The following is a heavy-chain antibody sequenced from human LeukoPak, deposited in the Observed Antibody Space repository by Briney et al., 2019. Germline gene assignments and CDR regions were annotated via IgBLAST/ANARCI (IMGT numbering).Heavy chain of an antibody. J-gene: IGHJ4*02. CDR3: ARPIAVAAVFDY. CDR1: GLTFSSYA. D-gene: IGHD6-19*01. V-gene: IGHV3-30*01. Sequence: GGSLRLSCAASGLTFSSYAMHWVRQAPGKGLEWVAVISYDGSNKYYADSVKGRFTISRDNSKNTLYLQMNSLRAEDTAVYYCARPIAVAAVFDYWGQGTLVTVSS. CDR2: ISYDGSNK.